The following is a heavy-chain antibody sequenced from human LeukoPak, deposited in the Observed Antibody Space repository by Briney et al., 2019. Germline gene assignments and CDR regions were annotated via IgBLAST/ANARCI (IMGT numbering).Heavy chain of an antibody. CDR3: AKEHAFASMGY. D-gene: IGHD3-3*02. CDR1: GFTFSSYG. J-gene: IGHJ4*02. Sequence: GGTLRLSCAASGFTFSSYGMSWVRQAPGKGLQWVSAISGDGSNKYYADSVKGRFTISRDNSKNTLYLQMNSLRAEDTAVYYCAKEHAFASMGYWGQGTLVTVSS. V-gene: IGHV3-23*01. CDR2: ISGDGSNK.